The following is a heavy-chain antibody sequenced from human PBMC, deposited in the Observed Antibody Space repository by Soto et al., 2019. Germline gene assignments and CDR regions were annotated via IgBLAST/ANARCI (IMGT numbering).Heavy chain of an antibody. J-gene: IGHJ4*02. CDR1: GGSISSGGYY. CDR2: IYYSGST. Sequence: SESLSLTCTVSGGSISSGGYYWSWIRQHPGKGLEWIGYIYYSGSTYYNPSLKSRVTISVDTSKNQFSLKLISVTAAYTAVYYCARSSTRANYFDYWGQGTLVTVSS. CDR3: ARSSTRANYFDY. V-gene: IGHV4-31*03. D-gene: IGHD2-2*01.